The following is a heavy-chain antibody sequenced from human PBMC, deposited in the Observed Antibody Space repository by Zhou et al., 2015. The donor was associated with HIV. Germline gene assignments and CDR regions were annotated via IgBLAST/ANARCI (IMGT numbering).Heavy chain of an antibody. V-gene: IGHV1-69*08. Sequence: QVQLVQSGAEVKKPGSSVKVSCKASGGTFSSYTISWVRQAPGQGLEWMGRIIPILGIANYAQKFQGRVTITADKSTSTAYMELSSLRSEDTAVYYCARDTTVNTQFLKRFGMDVWGQGTTVTVSS. CDR1: GGTFSSYT. CDR2: IIPILGIA. D-gene: IGHD4-11*01. J-gene: IGHJ6*02. CDR3: ARDTTVNTQFLKRFGMDV.